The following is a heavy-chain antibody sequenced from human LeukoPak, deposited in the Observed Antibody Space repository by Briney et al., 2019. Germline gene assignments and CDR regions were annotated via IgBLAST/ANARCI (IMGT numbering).Heavy chain of an antibody. D-gene: IGHD2-2*01. CDR2: INSDGSWT. CDR1: GNYW. CDR3: VSFYETY. V-gene: IGHV3-74*01. Sequence: GGSLKLSCAASGNYWMHWVRQAPGKGLVWVSHINSDGSWTSYADSVKGRFTVSKDNAKNTVYLQMNNLRAEDTAVYYCVSFYETYWGRGTLVTVSS. J-gene: IGHJ4*02.